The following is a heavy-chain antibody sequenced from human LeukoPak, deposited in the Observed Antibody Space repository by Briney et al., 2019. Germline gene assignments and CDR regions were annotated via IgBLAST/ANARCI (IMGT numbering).Heavy chain of an antibody. V-gene: IGHV4-61*02. J-gene: IGHJ3*02. CDR2: ISSSGST. CDR3: ATGRSGFRGGGSDAFDI. CDR1: GDSISSGDYY. Sequence: QPSQTLSLTCTVSGDSISSGDYYWSWIRQPAGKGLEWIGRISSSGSTNYNPSLKSRVTISVDTSKNQFSLKLSSVTAADTAVYCCATGRSGFRGGGSDAFDIWGQGTMVTVSS. D-gene: IGHD3-16*01.